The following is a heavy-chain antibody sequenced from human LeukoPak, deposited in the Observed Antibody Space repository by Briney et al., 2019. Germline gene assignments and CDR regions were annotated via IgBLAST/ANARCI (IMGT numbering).Heavy chain of an antibody. D-gene: IGHD3-10*01. Sequence: AGGSLRLSCAASGFSFSSYYMAWVRQLAGRGLEWVANMNEDGSEKSYVDSVKGRFTISRDNARNSLYLQMNSLRAEDTAVYYWVLNLRGGGMDVWGQGTTVTVS. V-gene: IGHV3-7*02. J-gene: IGHJ6*02. CDR3: VLNLRGGGMDV. CDR1: GFSFSSYY. CDR2: MNEDGSEK.